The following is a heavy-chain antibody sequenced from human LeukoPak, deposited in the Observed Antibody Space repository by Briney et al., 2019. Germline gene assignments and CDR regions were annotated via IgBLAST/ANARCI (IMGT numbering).Heavy chain of an antibody. Sequence: GGSLRLSCAASGFTVSGNYMSWVRQAPGKGLEWVSVIYSGGSTYYADSVKGRFTISRDNSKNTLYLQMNSLRAEDTAVYYCASLTGSYSNYFDYWGQGTLVTVSS. CDR3: ASLTGSYSNYFDY. CDR2: IYSGGST. V-gene: IGHV3-66*01. CDR1: GFTVSGNY. J-gene: IGHJ4*02. D-gene: IGHD1-26*01.